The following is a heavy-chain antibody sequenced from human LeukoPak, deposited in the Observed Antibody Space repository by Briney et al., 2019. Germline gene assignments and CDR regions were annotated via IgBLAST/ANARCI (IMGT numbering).Heavy chain of an antibody. J-gene: IGHJ5*02. CDR3: ARSLRYFDWLIP. V-gene: IGHV4-34*01. CDR1: GGSISSYY. Sequence: SETLSLTCTVSGGSISSYYWSWIRQPPGKGLEWIGEINHSGSTNYNPSLKSRVTISVDTSKNQFSLKLSSVTAADTAVYYCARSLRYFDWLIPWGQGTLVTVSS. CDR2: INHSGST. D-gene: IGHD3-9*01.